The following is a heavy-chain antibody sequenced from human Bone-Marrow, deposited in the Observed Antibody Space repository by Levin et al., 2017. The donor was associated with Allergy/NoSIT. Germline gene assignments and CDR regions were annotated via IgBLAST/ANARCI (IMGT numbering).Heavy chain of an antibody. D-gene: IGHD2-2*01. CDR3: ARGPPLVVPAAIFVFFSDWFDP. J-gene: IGHJ5*02. V-gene: IGHV4-34*01. Sequence: ASETLSLTCAVYGGSFSGYYWSWIRQPPGKGLEWIGEINHSGSTNYNPSLKSRVTISVDTSKNQFSLKLSSVTAADTAVYYCARGPPLVVPAAIFVFFSDWFDPWGQGTLVTVSS. CDR1: GGSFSGYY. CDR2: INHSGST.